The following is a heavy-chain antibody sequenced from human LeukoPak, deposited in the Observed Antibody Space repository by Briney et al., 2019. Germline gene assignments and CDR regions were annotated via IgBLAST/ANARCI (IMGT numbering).Heavy chain of an antibody. CDR2: IGSAGDT. CDR1: GFTFNKYD. Sequence: GGSLRLSCATSGFTFNKYDMHWVRRGSGKGLEWVSAIGSAGDTYYAASVRGRFTISRDTAKNSLYLQLNTLRAGDTAIYYCARSVPGGTGWMGSIDYWGQGTPVTVSS. CDR3: ARSVPGGTGWMGSIDY. J-gene: IGHJ4*02. D-gene: IGHD6-19*01. V-gene: IGHV3-13*01.